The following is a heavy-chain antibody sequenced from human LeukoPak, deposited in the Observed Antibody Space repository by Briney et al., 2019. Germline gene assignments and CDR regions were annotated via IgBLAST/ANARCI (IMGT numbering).Heavy chain of an antibody. CDR1: GFSFCDYG. CDR3: ARFVLDLTSSWYVSGIDY. V-gene: IGHV3-30*02. J-gene: IGHJ4*02. Sequence: GGNLSFSCVVSGFSFCDYGFHWVRQAPGKGLDWVSIIHYGGANKYYADSVKGRIINSRDNSKNNLYLQMNGLRAEDTALYYCARFVLDLTSSWYVSGIDYWGQGTLVTVSS. CDR2: IHYGGANK. D-gene: IGHD6-13*01.